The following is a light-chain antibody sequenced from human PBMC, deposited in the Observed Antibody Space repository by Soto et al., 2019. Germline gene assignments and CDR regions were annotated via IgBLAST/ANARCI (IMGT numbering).Light chain of an antibody. Sequence: QSALTQPPSASGSPGQSVTISCTRTSSDAGGYNYVSWYQHHPGKAPKLVIYEFNKRPSGVPDRFSGSKSGNTASLTVSGLQAEDEADYYCSSDAGSNNLVFGGGTKLTVL. CDR2: EFN. CDR1: SSDAGGYNY. V-gene: IGLV2-8*01. CDR3: SSDAGSNNLV. J-gene: IGLJ2*01.